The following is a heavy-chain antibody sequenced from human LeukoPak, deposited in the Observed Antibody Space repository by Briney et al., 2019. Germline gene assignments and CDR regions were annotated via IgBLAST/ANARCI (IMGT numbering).Heavy chain of an antibody. J-gene: IGHJ5*02. CDR2: IYYSGST. V-gene: IGHV4-59*12. D-gene: IGHD2-15*01. CDR3: ARDKQGYTDP. Sequence: PSETLSLTCTVSGGSISGYYWSWIRQPPGKGLEWIGYIYYSGSTNYSPSLKSRITISVDTSKNQFSLKLSSVIAADTAVYYCARDKQGYTDPWGQGTLVTVSS. CDR1: GGSISGYY.